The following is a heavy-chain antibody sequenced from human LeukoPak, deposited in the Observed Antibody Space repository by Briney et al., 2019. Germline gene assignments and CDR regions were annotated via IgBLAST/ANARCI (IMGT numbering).Heavy chain of an antibody. D-gene: IGHD3-10*01. V-gene: IGHV4-4*09. Sequence: PSETLSLTCTVSGGSISSYYWSWIRQPPGKGLEWIGYIYTSGSTNYNPSLKSRVTISVDTSKNQFSLKLSSVTAADTAVYYCARLAYYYGSGSYRTYYYMDVGGKGTTVTVSS. J-gene: IGHJ6*03. CDR2: IYTSGST. CDR1: GGSISSYY. CDR3: ARLAYYYGSGSYRTYYYMDV.